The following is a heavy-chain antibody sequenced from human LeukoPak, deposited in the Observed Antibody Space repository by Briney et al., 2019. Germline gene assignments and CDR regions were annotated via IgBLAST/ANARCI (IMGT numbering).Heavy chain of an antibody. CDR1: GFTFSS. D-gene: IGHD3-22*01. CDR2: ISSSSSTI. J-gene: IGHJ6*02. V-gene: IGHV3-48*02. Sequence: GGSLRLSCAASGFTFSSMNWVRQAPGKGLGWVSYISSSSSTIYYADSVKGRFTISRDNAKNSLYLQMNSLRDEDTAVYYCARDPVLYYDSSGPLGGYYGMDVWGQGTTVTVSS. CDR3: ARDPVLYYDSSGPLGGYYGMDV.